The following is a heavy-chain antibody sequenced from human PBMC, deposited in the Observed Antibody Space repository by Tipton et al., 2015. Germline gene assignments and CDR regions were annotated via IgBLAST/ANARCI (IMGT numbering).Heavy chain of an antibody. D-gene: IGHD2-15*01. Sequence: TLSLTCTVSGGSISSYSWSWIRQPAGRGLEWIGHIFTSGSTNYNSSLKSRVTMSVDTSRDQFSLKLSSVTAADTAVYYCAGGAYCSGGSCRDWFDPWGRGTLVTVSS. CDR2: IFTSGST. CDR1: GGSISSYS. V-gene: IGHV4-4*07. J-gene: IGHJ5*02. CDR3: AGGAYCSGGSCRDWFDP.